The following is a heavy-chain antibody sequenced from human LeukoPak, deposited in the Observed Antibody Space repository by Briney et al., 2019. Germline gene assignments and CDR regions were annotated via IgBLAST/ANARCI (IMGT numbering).Heavy chain of an antibody. CDR2: ISSSSSYI. V-gene: IGHV3-21*01. J-gene: IGHJ4*02. Sequence: TGGSLRLSCAASGFTFSSYSMNWVRQAPGKGLEWVSSISSSSSYIYYADSVKGRFTISRDNAKNSLYLQMNSLRAEDTAVYYCAREGVVAVAGNFDYWGQGTLVTVSS. D-gene: IGHD6-19*01. CDR3: AREGVVAVAGNFDY. CDR1: GFTFSSYS.